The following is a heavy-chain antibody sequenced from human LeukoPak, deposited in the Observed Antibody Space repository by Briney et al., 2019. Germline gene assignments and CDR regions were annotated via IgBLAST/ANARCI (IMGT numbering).Heavy chain of an antibody. Sequence: MTGGSLRLSCAASGFTFSSYSMNWVRQAPGKGLEWVSSISSSSSYIYYADSVKGRFTISRDNAKNSLYLQMNSLRAEDTAVYYCARSPTTVATHFDYWGQGTLVTVSS. J-gene: IGHJ4*02. D-gene: IGHD4-11*01. CDR2: ISSSSSYI. CDR1: GFTFSSYS. CDR3: ARSPTTVATHFDY. V-gene: IGHV3-21*01.